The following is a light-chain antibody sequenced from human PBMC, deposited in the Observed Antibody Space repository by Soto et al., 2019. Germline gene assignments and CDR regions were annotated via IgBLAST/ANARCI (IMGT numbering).Light chain of an antibody. CDR1: QSVSSTS. Sequence: EIVLTQSPGTLSLSPGERVALSCRASQSVSSTSIAWYQQKPGQAPRLLIYDSSSRATDIPDRFSGSGSETDFTLTISRLEPEDFAVYYCQQYGGSPPKYTFGQGTKLEI. CDR2: DSS. V-gene: IGKV3-20*01. CDR3: QQYGGSPPKYT. J-gene: IGKJ2*01.